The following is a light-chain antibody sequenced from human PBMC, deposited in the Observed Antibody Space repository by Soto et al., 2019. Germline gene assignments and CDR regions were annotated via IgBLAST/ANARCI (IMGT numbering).Light chain of an antibody. V-gene: IGLV1-40*01. CDR2: GDS. CDR1: GSNIGAGYD. CDR3: QSYDSTLDARYV. J-gene: IGLJ1*01. Sequence: QSVLTQPPSVSGAPGQRVTISCTGSGSNIGAGYDVHWYQHRPGTAPKLLVFGDSHRPSGVPDRFSGSKSGTSASLAITGLQAEDEGDYYCQSYDSTLDARYVFGPGTKLTVL.